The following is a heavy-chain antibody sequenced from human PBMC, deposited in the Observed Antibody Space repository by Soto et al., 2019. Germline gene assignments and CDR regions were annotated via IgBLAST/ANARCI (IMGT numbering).Heavy chain of an antibody. CDR2: ITGRTDGGTI. Sequence: GGSLRLSCAASGFTLSKAWMNWVRQAPGKGLEWVGRITGRTDGGTIDYAAPVKGRFTISRDDSEDTLYLQMNNLKTEDTAVKYCTADQYYNTLGLGFWGQGTPVTVP. J-gene: IGHJ4*02. V-gene: IGHV3-15*07. CDR1: GFTLSKAW. CDR3: TADQYYNTLGLGF. D-gene: IGHD3-22*01.